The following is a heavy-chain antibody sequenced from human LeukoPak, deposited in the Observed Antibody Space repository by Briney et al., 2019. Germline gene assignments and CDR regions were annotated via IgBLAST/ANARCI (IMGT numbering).Heavy chain of an antibody. D-gene: IGHD3-3*01. CDR1: GYTFTSYA. CDR3: AREGVGYYDFWSGYHGAHAFDI. V-gene: IGHV1-3*01. CDR2: INAGNGNT. J-gene: IGHJ3*02. Sequence: GASVKVSCKASGYTFTSYAMHWVRQAPGQRLEWLGWINAGNGNTKYSQKFQGRVTITRDTSASTAYMELSSLRSEDTAVYYCAREGVGYYDFWSGYHGAHAFDIWGQGTMVTVSS.